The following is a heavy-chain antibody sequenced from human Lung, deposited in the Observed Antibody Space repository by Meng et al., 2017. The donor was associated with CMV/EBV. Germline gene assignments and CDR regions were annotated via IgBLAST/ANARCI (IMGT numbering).Heavy chain of an antibody. CDR1: GFTFSSYG. J-gene: IGHJ6*02. V-gene: IGHV3-33*06. D-gene: IGHD2-2*01. Sequence: GESXKISCAASGFTFSSYGMHWVRQAPGKGLEWVAVIWYDGSNKYYADSVKGRFTISRDNSKNTLYLQMNSLRAEDTAVYYCAKHSVPAAPYYYYGMDVWXQGTTVTVSS. CDR2: IWYDGSNK. CDR3: AKHSVPAAPYYYYGMDV.